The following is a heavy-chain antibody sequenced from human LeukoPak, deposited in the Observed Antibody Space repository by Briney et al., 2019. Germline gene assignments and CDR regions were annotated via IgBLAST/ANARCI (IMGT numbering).Heavy chain of an antibody. D-gene: IGHD3-10*01. Sequence: SEALSLTCMVPGGSIRNYYSSWIRQPPRKGLQWIAYIYYTGSSNYNPSLKSRVSISVDTSIKQFSLKLSSVTAADTAVYYCARHQDTSGWGTFPLDYWGQGTLVTVSS. CDR2: IYYTGSS. V-gene: IGHV4-59*08. CDR1: GGSIRNYY. J-gene: IGHJ4*02. CDR3: ARHQDTSGWGTFPLDY.